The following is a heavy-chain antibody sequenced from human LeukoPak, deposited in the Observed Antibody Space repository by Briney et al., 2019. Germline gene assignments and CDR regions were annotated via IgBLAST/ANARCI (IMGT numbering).Heavy chain of an antibody. CDR1: GFTFSDYY. CDR2: ISSSGSTI. J-gene: IGHJ1*01. Sequence: GGSLRLSCAASGFTFSDYYMSWIRQAPGKGLEWVSYISSSGSTIYYADSVKGRFTISRDNAKNSLYLQMNSLRAEDTAVYYCASLPFRAAGTFQHWGQGTLVTVSS. CDR3: ASLPFRAAGTFQH. D-gene: IGHD6-13*01. V-gene: IGHV3-11*01.